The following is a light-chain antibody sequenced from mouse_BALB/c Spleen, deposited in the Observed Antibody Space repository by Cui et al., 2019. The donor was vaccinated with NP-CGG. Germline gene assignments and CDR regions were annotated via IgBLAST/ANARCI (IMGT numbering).Light chain of an antibody. J-gene: IGLJ1*01. V-gene: IGLV1*01. CDR3: ALWYSNHWV. CDR2: GTN. Sequence: QPVVTQESAPTTSPGETVTLTCRSSTGAVTTTNYANWVQEKPDHLFTGLIGGTNNRVPGVPARFSGSLIGDKAALTITGTQTEDMTIYFCALWYSNHWVYGGGTKLTVL. CDR1: TGAVTTTNY.